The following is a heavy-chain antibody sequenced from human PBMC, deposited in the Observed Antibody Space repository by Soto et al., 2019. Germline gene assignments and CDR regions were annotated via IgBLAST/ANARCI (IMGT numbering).Heavy chain of an antibody. CDR2: MNPNSGNT. J-gene: IGHJ6*02. CDR1: GYTFTSYD. D-gene: IGHD4-17*01. Sequence: ASVKVSCKASGYTFTSYDINWVRQATGQGLEWMGWMNPNSGNTGYAQKFQGRVTMTRNTSISTAYMELSSLRSEDTAVYYCARGRSGTTVFYYYYYGMDVWGQGTTVTSP. V-gene: IGHV1-8*01. CDR3: ARGRSGTTVFYYYYYGMDV.